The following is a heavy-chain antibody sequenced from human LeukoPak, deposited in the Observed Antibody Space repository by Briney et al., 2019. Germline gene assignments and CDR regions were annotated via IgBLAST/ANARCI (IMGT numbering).Heavy chain of an antibody. CDR2: IYYSGST. J-gene: IGHJ4*02. D-gene: IGHD3-16*02. CDR1: GGSISSYY. Sequence: SETLSLTCTVSGGSISSYYWSWIRQPPGKGLEWIGYIYYSGSTNYNPSLKSRVTISVDTSKNQFSLKLSSVTAADTAVYYCARASNYDYVWGSYRYYFDYWGQGTLVTVSS. V-gene: IGHV4-59*01. CDR3: ARASNYDYVWGSYRYYFDY.